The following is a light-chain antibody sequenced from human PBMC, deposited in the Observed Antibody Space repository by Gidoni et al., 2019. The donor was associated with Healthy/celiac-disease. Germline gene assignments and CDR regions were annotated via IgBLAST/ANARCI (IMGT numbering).Light chain of an antibody. CDR3: QSYDSSNGVV. CDR1: SGSIASNY. CDR2: EDN. Sequence: NVMLTQPPSVSESPGKTVTISCTRSSGSIASNYVQWYQRRPGSSPTTVIYEDNQRPSGVPDRFSGSIDSSSNSASLTISGLKTEDEADYYCQSYDSSNGVVFGGGTKLTVL. V-gene: IGLV6-57*01. J-gene: IGLJ2*01.